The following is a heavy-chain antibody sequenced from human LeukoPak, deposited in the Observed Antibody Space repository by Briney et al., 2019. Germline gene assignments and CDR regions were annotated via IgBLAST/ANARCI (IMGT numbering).Heavy chain of an antibody. CDR3: ARYYGSGRYVDY. J-gene: IGHJ4*02. Sequence: ASVKVSCKASGYTFTGYCMHWVRQAPGQGLEWMGWINPNSGGTNYAQKFQGRVTMTRDTSISTAYMELSRLRSDDTAVYYCARYYGSGRYVDYWGQGTLVTVSS. CDR1: GYTFTGYC. V-gene: IGHV1-2*02. D-gene: IGHD3-10*01. CDR2: INPNSGGT.